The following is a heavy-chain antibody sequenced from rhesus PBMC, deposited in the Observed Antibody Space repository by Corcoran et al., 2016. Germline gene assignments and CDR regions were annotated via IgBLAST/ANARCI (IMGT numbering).Heavy chain of an antibody. J-gene: IGHJ4*01. V-gene: IGHV3-8*01. D-gene: IGHD4-29*01. CDR3: ARSLSLYGSKMSFDS. CDR2: INTGGSST. CDR1: GFTFGSYY. Sequence: EVQLVESGGGLVQPGGSLRLSCTGSGFTFGSYYMYLVRQATGKGLEWVSAINTGGSSTWYTDSVKGRFTISKENAKNTLYLQMDSLRAEDTAVYYCARSLSLYGSKMSFDSWGQGVLVTVSS.